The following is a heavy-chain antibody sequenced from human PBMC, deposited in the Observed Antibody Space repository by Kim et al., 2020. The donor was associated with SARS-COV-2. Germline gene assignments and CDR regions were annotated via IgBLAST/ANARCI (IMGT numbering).Heavy chain of an antibody. CDR3: VKDLFRGDPPVQQLAPTRFDF. Sequence: GGSLRLSCAASGFTFSSYAMSWVRQAPGKGLEWVSAISCCGRGTFYADSMKGRFSISRDNSKNILYLEVNTLRADDTAIYYCVKDLFRGDPPVQQLAPTRFDFWGQGTLVAVSS. D-gene: IGHD6-13*01. CDR1: GFTFSSYA. J-gene: IGHJ4*02. V-gene: IGHV3-23*01. CDR2: ISCCGRGT.